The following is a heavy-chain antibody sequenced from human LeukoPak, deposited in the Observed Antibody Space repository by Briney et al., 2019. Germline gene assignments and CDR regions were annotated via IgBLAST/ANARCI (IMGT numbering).Heavy chain of an antibody. J-gene: IGHJ4*02. CDR1: GFTFDDYA. CDR2: ISWNSGRI. CDR3: AKSTYYDFWSGYLDY. V-gene: IGHV3-9*03. Sequence: GGSLRLSCAASGFTFDDYAMHWVRQAPGKGLEWVSGISWNSGRIGYVDSVKGRSTISRDNAKNSLYLQMNSLKPEDMAVYYCAKSTYYDFWSGYLDYWGQGTRVTVSS. D-gene: IGHD3-3*01.